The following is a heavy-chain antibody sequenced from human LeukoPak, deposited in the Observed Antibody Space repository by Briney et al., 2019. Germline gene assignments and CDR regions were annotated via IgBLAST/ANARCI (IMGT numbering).Heavy chain of an antibody. D-gene: IGHD3-22*01. V-gene: IGHV3-23*01. CDR3: AKDPHGGDYYDSSDF. J-gene: IGHJ4*02. CDR2: ISGSGGST. Sequence: GGSLRLSCAASGFTFSSYAMSWVRQAPGKGLEWVSAISGSGGSTYYADSVKGRFTISRDNSKDTPYLQMNSLRAEDTAVYYCAKDPHGGDYYDSSDFWGQGTLVTVSS. CDR1: GFTFSSYA.